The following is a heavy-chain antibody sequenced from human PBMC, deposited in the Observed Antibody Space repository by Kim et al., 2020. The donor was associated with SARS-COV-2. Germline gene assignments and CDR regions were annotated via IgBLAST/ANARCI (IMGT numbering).Heavy chain of an antibody. CDR2: INSDGSDT. Sequence: GGSLRLSCAASGFTFSNYWMHWVRQVPGKGLVWVSRINSDGSDTTYADSVKGRFTVSRDNAKNTLYLQMNSLRVDDTAVYYCASYDSSGKYYVPMDWGQGTLVTVSS. CDR1: GFTFSNYW. D-gene: IGHD3-22*01. J-gene: IGHJ4*02. V-gene: IGHV3-74*03. CDR3: ASYDSSGKYYVPMD.